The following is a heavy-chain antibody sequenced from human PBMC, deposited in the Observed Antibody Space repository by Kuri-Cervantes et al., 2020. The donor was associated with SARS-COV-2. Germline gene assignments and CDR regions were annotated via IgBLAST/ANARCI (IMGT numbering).Heavy chain of an antibody. CDR2: INPDGSYT. D-gene: IGHD1-26*01. V-gene: IGHV3-74*01. CDR1: GFTFSGHW. Sequence: GESLKISCAASGFTFSGHWIHWVRQAPGKGLVWVSRINPDGSYTNNADSVKGRFTISRDNSKNTLYLQMNSLRAEDTAVYYCAKDHGSHSPEYFQHWGQGTLVTVSS. J-gene: IGHJ1*01. CDR3: AKDHGSHSPEYFQH.